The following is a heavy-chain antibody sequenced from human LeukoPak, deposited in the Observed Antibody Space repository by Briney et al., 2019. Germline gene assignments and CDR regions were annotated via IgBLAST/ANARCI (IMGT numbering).Heavy chain of an antibody. J-gene: IGHJ6*02. CDR3: AREDTAMVRLGYYYGMDV. CDR1: GYTFTGYY. Sequence: VASVKVSCKASGYTFTGYYMHWVRQAPGQGLEWMGWINPNSGGTNYAQKFQGRVTMTRDTSISTAYMELSSLRSEDTAVYYCAREDTAMVRLGYYYGMDVWGQGTTVTVSS. CDR2: INPNSGGT. V-gene: IGHV1-2*02. D-gene: IGHD5-18*01.